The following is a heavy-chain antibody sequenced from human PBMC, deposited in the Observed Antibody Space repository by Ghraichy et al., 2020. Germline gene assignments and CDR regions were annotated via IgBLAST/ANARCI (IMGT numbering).Heavy chain of an antibody. J-gene: IGHJ2*01. V-gene: IGHV3-33*01. D-gene: IGHD5-18*01. CDR1: GFTFSSYG. Sequence: LSLTCAASGFTFSSYGMHWVRQAPGKGLEWVAVIWYDGSNKYYADSVKGRFTISRDNSKNTLYLQMNSLRAEDTAVYYCARDQQLRYYWYFDLWGRGTLVTVSS. CDR3: ARDQQLRYYWYFDL. CDR2: IWYDGSNK.